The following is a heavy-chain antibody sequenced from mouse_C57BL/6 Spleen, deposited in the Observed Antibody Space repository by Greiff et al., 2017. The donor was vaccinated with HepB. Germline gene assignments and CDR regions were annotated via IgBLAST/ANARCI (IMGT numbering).Heavy chain of an antibody. D-gene: IGHD2-3*01. CDR3: ASRLYDGYSWFAY. V-gene: IGHV1-4*01. Sequence: VQLQQSGAELARPGASVKMSCKASGYTFTSYTMHWVKQRPGQGLEWIGYINPSSGYTKYNQKFKDKATLTADKSSSTACMQLRSLTSEDSAVYCCASRLYDGYSWFAYWGQGTLVTVSA. CDR2: INPSSGYT. J-gene: IGHJ3*01. CDR1: GYTFTSYT.